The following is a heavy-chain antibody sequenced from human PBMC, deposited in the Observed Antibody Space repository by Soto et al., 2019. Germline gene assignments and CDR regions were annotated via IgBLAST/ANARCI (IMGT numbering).Heavy chain of an antibody. J-gene: IGHJ4*01. D-gene: IGHD6-19*01. V-gene: IGHV3-23*01. CDR3: AKDLAVAGTPNYFDY. CDR1: GFTFSSYA. CDR2: ISGSGGST. Sequence: LRLSCAASGFTFSSYAMSWVRQARVKGLEWVSAISGSGGSTYYADSVKGRFTISRDNSKNTLYLQMNSLRAEDTAVYYCAKDLAVAGTPNYFDYWGQGTLVTVSS.